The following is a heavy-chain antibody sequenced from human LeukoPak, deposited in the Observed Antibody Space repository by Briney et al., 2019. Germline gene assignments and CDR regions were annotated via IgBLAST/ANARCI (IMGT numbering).Heavy chain of an antibody. CDR2: IYYSGST. V-gene: IGHV4-39*01. D-gene: IGHD4-17*01. CDR1: GGSVSSSSYY. J-gene: IGHJ6*02. CDR3: ASRWVYGDYRPGYYYGMDV. Sequence: PSETLSLTCTVSGGSVSSSSYYWGWIRQPPGKGLEWIGSIYYSGSTYYNPSLKRRVTISVDTYKNQFSMKLSSVTAADTAVYYCASRWVYGDYRPGYYYGMDVWGQGTTVTVSS.